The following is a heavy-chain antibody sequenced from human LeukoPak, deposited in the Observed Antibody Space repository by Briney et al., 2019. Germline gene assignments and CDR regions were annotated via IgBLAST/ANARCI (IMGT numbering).Heavy chain of an antibody. V-gene: IGHV4-59*01. CDR3: VRLQPNTGEWAFDN. CDR2: TSNGGTT. CDR1: GGPINNYY. D-gene: IGHD1-1*01. J-gene: IGHJ3*02. Sequence: SETLSLTCTVSGGPINNYYWSWIRQPPGEGLEWIGYTSNGGTTNYNPSLKSRVTISVDKSKNQLSLKLGSVTAADTAVYHCVRLQPNTGEWAFDNWGQGTLVTVS.